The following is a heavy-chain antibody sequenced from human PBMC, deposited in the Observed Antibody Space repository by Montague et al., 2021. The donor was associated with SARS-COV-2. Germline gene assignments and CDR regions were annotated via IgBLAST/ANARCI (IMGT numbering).Heavy chain of an antibody. Sequence: SETLSLTCTVSGGTISSYYWSWVRQAPGKGLEWIGSIYYSGSTYYNPSLKSRVTISVDTSKNQFSLKLSSVTAADTAVYYCAADYGERDWFDPWGQGTLVTVSS. CDR2: IYYSGST. CDR1: GGTISSYY. J-gene: IGHJ5*02. V-gene: IGHV4-59*05. D-gene: IGHD4-17*01. CDR3: AADYGERDWFDP.